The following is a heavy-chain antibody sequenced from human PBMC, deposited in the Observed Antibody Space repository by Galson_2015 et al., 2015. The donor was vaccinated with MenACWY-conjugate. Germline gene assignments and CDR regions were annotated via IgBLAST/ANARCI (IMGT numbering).Heavy chain of an antibody. CDR3: ARGRNSRYGTGNNWFDP. D-gene: IGHD1-14*01. Sequence: SETLSLTCAVDGGPFSGYFWSWIRQPPGKGLEWIGEISHSGSTNYNPSLKSGVTISVDAPKNQFSLKLSSVTAADTAVYYCARGRNSRYGTGNNWFDPWGQGTLVTVSS. V-gene: IGHV4-34*01. CDR2: ISHSGST. J-gene: IGHJ5*02. CDR1: GGPFSGYF.